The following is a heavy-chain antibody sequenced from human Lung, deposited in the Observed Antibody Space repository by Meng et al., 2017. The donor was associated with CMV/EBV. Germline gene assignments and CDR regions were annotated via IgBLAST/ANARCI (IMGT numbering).Heavy chain of an antibody. Sequence: ETLSLTCAASGFTFSSSAMSWVRQAPGKGLEWVSAITASGGSTYHADSVRGRFTISRDNSKNTLYLQLNSLRVEDTAVYYCAKAFSSSWYREYYDYWGQGTXVTVSS. CDR2: ITASGGST. J-gene: IGHJ4*02. CDR1: GFTFSSSA. V-gene: IGHV3-23*01. D-gene: IGHD6-13*01. CDR3: AKAFSSSWYREYYDY.